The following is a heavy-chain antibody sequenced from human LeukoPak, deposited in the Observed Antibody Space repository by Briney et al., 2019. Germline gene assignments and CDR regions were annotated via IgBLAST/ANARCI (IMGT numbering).Heavy chain of an antibody. V-gene: IGHV1-2*02. J-gene: IGHJ6*02. CDR2: INPNSGAT. D-gene: IGHD3/OR15-3a*01. CDR1: GYIFTGHY. CDR3: ARDRLDLSSPGYYYYGMDV. Sequence: ASVKVSCKASGYIFTGHYLQWVRQAPGQGLEWMGWINPNSGATQYAQRFQGRVTMTRETSISTAYMGLRSLRSDDTSVYYCARDRLDLSSPGYYYYGMDVWGQGTTVTVSS.